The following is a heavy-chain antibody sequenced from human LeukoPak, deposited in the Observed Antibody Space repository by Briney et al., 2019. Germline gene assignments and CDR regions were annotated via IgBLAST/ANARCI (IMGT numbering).Heavy chain of an antibody. CDR1: GYSISSGYY. CDR2: IYHSGST. Sequence: SETLSLTCAVSGYSISSGYYWGWIRQPPGKGLEWIGSIYHSGSTYYNPSLKSRVTISVDTSKNQLSLKLSSVTAADTAVYYCARDGAYYDILTGYHPLDYWDQGTLVTVSS. CDR3: ARDGAYYDILTGYHPLDY. V-gene: IGHV4-38-2*02. D-gene: IGHD3-9*01. J-gene: IGHJ4*02.